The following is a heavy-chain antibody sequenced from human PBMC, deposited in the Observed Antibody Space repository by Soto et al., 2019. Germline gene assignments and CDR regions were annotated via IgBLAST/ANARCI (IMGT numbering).Heavy chain of an antibody. CDR3: ARVTVAWFDP. Sequence: EVQLVESGGGLVQPGGSLRLSCAASGFTFSSYSLNWVRQAPGKGLEWVSYISSSSSTIYYADSVKGRFTISRDNAKNSLYLQMNSLRAEVTAVYYCARVTVAWFDPWGQGTLVTVSS. CDR1: GFTFSSYS. V-gene: IGHV3-48*01. J-gene: IGHJ5*02. CDR2: ISSSSSTI. D-gene: IGHD2-8*02.